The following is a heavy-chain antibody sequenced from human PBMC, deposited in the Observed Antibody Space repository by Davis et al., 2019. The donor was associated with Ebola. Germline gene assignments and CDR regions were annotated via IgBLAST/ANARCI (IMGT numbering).Heavy chain of an antibody. V-gene: IGHV3-23*01. CDR2: ISGSVAGT. CDR3: ANLGALDV. J-gene: IGHJ6*02. CDR1: GFTFSTYA. Sequence: GESLKISCAASGFTFSTYAMSWVRQAPGKGLEWVSAISGSVAGTYYADSVKGRFTISRDNSKNTLYLQMKSLRAEDTGVYYCANLGALDVWGQGTTVTVAS.